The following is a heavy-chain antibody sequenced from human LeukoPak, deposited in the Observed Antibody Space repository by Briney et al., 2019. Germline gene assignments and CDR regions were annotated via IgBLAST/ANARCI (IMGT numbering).Heavy chain of an antibody. Sequence: RPSETLSLTCIVSGYSISSDYCWGWIRQAPGKGLEWIGSISHRGSPYYNPSLQSRVTMSADAPNNQFSLRLSSVTAPDTAVYYCARDGGFYYTASPNSWFDHWGQGILVTVSS. CDR3: ARDGGFYYTASPNSWFDH. CDR2: ISHRGSP. V-gene: IGHV4-38-2*02. CDR1: GYSISSDYC. J-gene: IGHJ5*02. D-gene: IGHD2-15*01.